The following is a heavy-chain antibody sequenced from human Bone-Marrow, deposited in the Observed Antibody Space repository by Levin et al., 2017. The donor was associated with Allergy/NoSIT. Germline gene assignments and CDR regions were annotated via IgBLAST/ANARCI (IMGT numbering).Heavy chain of an antibody. CDR1: GFTFSSYA. J-gene: IGHJ6*02. CDR2: MAYDGSNK. V-gene: IGHV3-30-3*01. D-gene: IGHD6-13*01. CDR3: ARDYKRAAGNYYYGMDV. Sequence: GGSLRLSCAASGFTFSSYAMHWVRQAPGKGLEWVAVMAYDGSNKYYADSVKGRFTISRDNSKNTLYLQMNSLRAEDTAVYYCARDYKRAAGNYYYGMDVWGQGTTVTVSS.